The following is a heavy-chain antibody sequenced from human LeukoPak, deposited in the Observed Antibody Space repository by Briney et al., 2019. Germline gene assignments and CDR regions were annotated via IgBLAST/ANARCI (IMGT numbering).Heavy chain of an antibody. D-gene: IGHD1-26*01. J-gene: IGHJ5*02. CDR2: ITPIIGTT. CDR3: TRVTLRGSKYNWFDP. CDR1: GGTFNTHI. V-gene: IGHV1-69*08. Sequence: GASVKVSCRSSGGTFNTHIFNWVRPAPGQGLEWMGRITPIIGTTKYAQRFQARVTITADRSTSTAYLELSGLTYDDTAVYYCTRVTLRGSKYNWFDPWGQGTHVSVSS.